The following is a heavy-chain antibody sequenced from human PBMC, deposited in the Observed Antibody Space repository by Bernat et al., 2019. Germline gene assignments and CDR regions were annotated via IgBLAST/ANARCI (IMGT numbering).Heavy chain of an antibody. CDR1: GFTFSSYA. D-gene: IGHD6-13*01. V-gene: IGHV3-30-3*01. CDR3: AKDRGSSSSWFDP. CDR2: ISYDGSNK. J-gene: IGHJ5*02. Sequence: QVQLVESGGGVVQPGRSLRLSCAASGFTFSSYAMHWVRQAPGKGLEWVAVISYDGSNKYYADSVKGRFTISRDNSKNTLYLQMNSLRAEDTAVYYCAKDRGSSSSWFDPWGQGTLVTVSS.